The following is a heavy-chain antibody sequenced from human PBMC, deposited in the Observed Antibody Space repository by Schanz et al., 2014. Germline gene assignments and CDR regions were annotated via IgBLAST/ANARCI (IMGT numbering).Heavy chain of an antibody. CDR2: ISYSGST. D-gene: IGHD3-10*01. CDR3: ARGGYGSGSYREFDY. V-gene: IGHV4-31*03. J-gene: IGHJ4*02. Sequence: QVQLQESGPGLVKPSQTLSLTCTVSGGSVSSGGDYWSWIRQHPGKGLEWIGFISYSGSTYYNPSLKSRVTISVDTSKNQFSLSLSSVTAADTAVYYCARGGYGSGSYREFDYWGQGTLVTVSS. CDR1: GGSVSSGGDY.